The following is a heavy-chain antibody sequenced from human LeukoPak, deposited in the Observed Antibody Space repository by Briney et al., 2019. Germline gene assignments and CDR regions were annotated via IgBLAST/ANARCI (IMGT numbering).Heavy chain of an antibody. CDR1: GFTFSSYA. CDR3: ATYYYDSSGYYDAFDI. CDR2: ISGSGGST. D-gene: IGHD3-22*01. J-gene: IGHJ3*02. V-gene: IGHV3-23*01. Sequence: GGSLRLSCAASGFTFSSYAMSWVRQAPGKGLEWVSAISGSGGSTYYADSVKGRFTISRDNSKNTLYLQMNSLRAEDTAVYYCATYYYDSSGYYDAFDIWGQGTMVTVSS.